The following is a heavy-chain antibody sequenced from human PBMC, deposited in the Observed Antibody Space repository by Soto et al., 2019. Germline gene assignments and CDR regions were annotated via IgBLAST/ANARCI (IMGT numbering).Heavy chain of an antibody. Sequence: ASVKVSCKXSGGTFSSYAISWVRQAPGQGLEWMGGIIPIFGTANYAQKFQGRVTITADKSTSTAYMELSSLRSEDTAVYYCARDLGLYCSGGSCYGDDAFDIWGQGTMVTVS. CDR2: IIPIFGTA. J-gene: IGHJ3*02. CDR3: ARDLGLYCSGGSCYGDDAFDI. V-gene: IGHV1-69*06. D-gene: IGHD2-15*01. CDR1: GGTFSSYA.